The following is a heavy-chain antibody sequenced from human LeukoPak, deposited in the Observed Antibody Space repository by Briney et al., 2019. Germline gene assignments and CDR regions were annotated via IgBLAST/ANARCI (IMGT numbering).Heavy chain of an antibody. J-gene: IGHJ4*02. D-gene: IGHD2-21*01. CDR1: GFLFSDFIDHA. V-gene: IGHV3-21*01. Sequence: GGSLRLSCADSGFLFSDFIDHAMVWVRQAPGKGLEWVSYISSSSTSISYADSVRGRFSISRDNAQRSLYLHMNSLRDEDTAVYYCAREFSVVGNFDYWGQGTLVIVSS. CDR2: ISSSSTSI. CDR3: AREFSVVGNFDY.